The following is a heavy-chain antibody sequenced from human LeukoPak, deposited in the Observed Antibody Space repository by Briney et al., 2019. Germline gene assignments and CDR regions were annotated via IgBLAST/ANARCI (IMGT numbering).Heavy chain of an antibody. D-gene: IGHD3-22*01. J-gene: IGHJ1*01. V-gene: IGHV3-74*01. CDR3: ARAPAEIGGYYPEYFRH. Sequence: GGSLRLSCVASGFTFSRYWMHWVRQAPGKGLVWVSRIKSDGSTNYADSVKGRFTISRDNAKNTVSLQMDSLRAEDTGVYYCARAPAEIGGYYPEYFRHWGQGTLVTVSS. CDR1: GFTFSRYW. CDR2: IKSDGST.